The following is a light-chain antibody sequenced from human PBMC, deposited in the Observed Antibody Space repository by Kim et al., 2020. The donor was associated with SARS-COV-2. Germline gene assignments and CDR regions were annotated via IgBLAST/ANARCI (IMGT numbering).Light chain of an antibody. CDR1: SSDVGSYNL. CDR3: CSYAGSSTLV. Sequence: QSALTQPASVSGSPGQSITISCTGTSSDVGSYNLVSWYQQNPGKAPKLMIYEVSKRPSGVSNRFSGSKSGNTASLTISGLQAEDEADYYCCSYAGSSTLVFGGGTQLTVL. V-gene: IGLV2-23*02. CDR2: EVS. J-gene: IGLJ2*01.